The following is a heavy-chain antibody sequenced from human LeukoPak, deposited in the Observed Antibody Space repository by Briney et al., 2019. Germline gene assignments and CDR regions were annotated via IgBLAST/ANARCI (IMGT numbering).Heavy chain of an antibody. V-gene: IGHV3-7*04. CDR3: ARGYSYVLY. D-gene: IGHD5-18*01. CDR1: GFTFSSYW. CDR2: IKLDGSET. Sequence: GGSLRLSCAASGFTFSSYWMSWVRQAPGKGLEWVANIKLDGSETNYGDSVKGRFTISRDNAKNSLFLQMNSLRAEDTAVYYCARGYSYVLYWGQGTLVSVSS. J-gene: IGHJ4*02.